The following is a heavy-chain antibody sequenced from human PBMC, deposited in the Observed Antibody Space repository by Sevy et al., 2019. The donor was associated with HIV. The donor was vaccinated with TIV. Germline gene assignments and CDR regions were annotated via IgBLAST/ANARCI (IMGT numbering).Heavy chain of an antibody. J-gene: IGHJ6*02. CDR2: FDPEDGET. D-gene: IGHD1-26*01. Sequence: ASVKVSCKVSGYTLTELSMHWVRQAPGKGLEWMGGFDPEDGETIYAQKFQGRVTMTEDTSTDTAYMELSSLRSEDTAVYYCATAASARASGSYGGGMDVWGQRTTVTVSS. V-gene: IGHV1-24*01. CDR3: ATAASARASGSYGGGMDV. CDR1: GYTLTELS.